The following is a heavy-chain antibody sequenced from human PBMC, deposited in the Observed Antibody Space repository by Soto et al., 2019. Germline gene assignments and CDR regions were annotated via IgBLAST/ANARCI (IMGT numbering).Heavy chain of an antibody. CDR1: GFTFSSYA. D-gene: IGHD2-2*01. Sequence: GGSLRLSCAASGFTFSSYAMSWVRQAPGKGLEWVSAISGSGGSTYYADSVKGRFTISRDNSKNTLYLQLNSLKTEDTAVYYCTTDRLSGGYCGSTTSCSGYWGRGTLVTVSS. V-gene: IGHV3-23*01. CDR2: ISGSGGST. CDR3: TTDRLSGGYCGSTTSCSGY. J-gene: IGHJ4*02.